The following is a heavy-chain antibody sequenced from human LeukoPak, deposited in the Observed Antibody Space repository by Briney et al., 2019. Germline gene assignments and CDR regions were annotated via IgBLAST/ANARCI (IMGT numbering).Heavy chain of an antibody. D-gene: IGHD2-15*01. Sequence: SETLSLTCVDSGGSVSGYYWGWIRQPPGRGLEWIGYVYYSGSTNYNPSFKSRITISVDTSRNQFSLQLSSVTAADTAVYYCARIHRYCSGGACYVLDNWGQGTLVAVSS. CDR3: ARIHRYCSGGACYVLDN. J-gene: IGHJ4*02. V-gene: IGHV4-59*02. CDR2: VYYSGST. CDR1: GGSVSGYY.